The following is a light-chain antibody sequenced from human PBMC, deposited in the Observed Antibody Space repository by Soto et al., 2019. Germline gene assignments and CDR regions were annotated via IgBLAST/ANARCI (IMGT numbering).Light chain of an antibody. CDR1: QSVSSY. Sequence: EIVLTQSPATLSSSAGERATLSCRASQSVSSYLAWYQQKPGQAPRLLIYDASNRATGIPARFSGSGSGTDFTLTISSLEPEDFAVYFCQQHISWPLTFGGGTKVEIK. CDR3: QQHISWPLT. CDR2: DAS. J-gene: IGKJ4*01. V-gene: IGKV3-11*01.